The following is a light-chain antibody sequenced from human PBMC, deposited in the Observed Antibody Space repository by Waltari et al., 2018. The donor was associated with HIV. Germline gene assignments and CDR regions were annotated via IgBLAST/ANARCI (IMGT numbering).Light chain of an antibody. Sequence: SLGERATINCKSSQSLYSSNNKNYLAWYQQKPGQPPKLLIYWASTRESGVPDRFSGSGSGTDFTLTISSLQAEDVAVYYCQQYYVTSPLTFGGGTKVEIK. CDR1: QSLYSSNNKNY. J-gene: IGKJ4*01. V-gene: IGKV4-1*01. CDR3: QQYYVTSPLT. CDR2: WAS.